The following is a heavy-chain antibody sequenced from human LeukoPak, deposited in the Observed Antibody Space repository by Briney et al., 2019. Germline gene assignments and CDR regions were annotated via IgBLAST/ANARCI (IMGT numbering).Heavy chain of an antibody. V-gene: IGHV3-33*01. Sequence: PGGSLRLSCAASGFTFRTHGMHWVRQAPGKGLEWVAVIWSDGSYKYYADSVKDRFTISRDFSKNTLYLQMNSLRAEDTAVYYCAREYINYVQDYWGQGTLVTVSS. CDR2: IWSDGSYK. CDR3: AREYINYVQDY. J-gene: IGHJ4*02. CDR1: GFTFRTHG. D-gene: IGHD4-11*01.